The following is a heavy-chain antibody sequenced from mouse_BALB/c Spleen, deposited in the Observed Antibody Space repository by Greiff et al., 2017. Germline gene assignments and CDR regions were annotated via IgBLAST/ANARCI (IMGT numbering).Heavy chain of an antibody. J-gene: IGHJ1*01. CDR1: GFSLTDYG. CDR3: AKHERLLRRYWYFDV. CDR2: IWGGGST. Sequence: QVQLKQSGPGLVAPSQSLSITCTVSGFSLTDYGVSWIRQPPGKGLEWLGVIWGGGSTYYNSALKSRLSISKDNSKSQVFLKMNSLQTDDTAMYYCAKHERLLRRYWYFDVWGAGTTVTVSS. D-gene: IGHD2-3*01. V-gene: IGHV2-6-5*01.